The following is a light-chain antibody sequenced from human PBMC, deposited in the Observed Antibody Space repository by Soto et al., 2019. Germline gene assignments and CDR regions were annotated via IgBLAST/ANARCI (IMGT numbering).Light chain of an antibody. J-gene: IGKJ1*01. CDR1: QSISSC. CDR2: KAS. Sequence: IRRTQSPSTLSASVGDRGTITCRASQSISSCLACYQQKPGKAPKLLIYKASTLKSGVPSRFSGSGSGTEFTLTISSLQPDDFATYYCQQYNIYLWTFCQVTMV. CDR3: QQYNIYLWT. V-gene: IGKV1-5*03.